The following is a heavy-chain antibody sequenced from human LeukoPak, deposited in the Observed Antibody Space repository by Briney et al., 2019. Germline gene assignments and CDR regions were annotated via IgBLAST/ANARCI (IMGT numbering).Heavy chain of an antibody. D-gene: IGHD2-2*03. CDR3: ARGALDIVVVPAADDAFDI. Sequence: GGPLRLSCAASGFPFSSYAMHWVRQAPGKGLEGVAVISYDGRNKYYADSVKGRFTISRDNCQNTLYLQMNSLRAEDTGVYYCARGALDIVVVPAADDAFDIWGQGTMVTVSS. CDR1: GFPFSSYA. V-gene: IGHV3-30*04. J-gene: IGHJ3*02. CDR2: ISYDGRNK.